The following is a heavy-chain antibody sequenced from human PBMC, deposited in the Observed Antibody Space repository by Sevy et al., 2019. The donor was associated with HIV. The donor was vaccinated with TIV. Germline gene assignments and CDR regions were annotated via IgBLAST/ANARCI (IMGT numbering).Heavy chain of an antibody. J-gene: IGHJ4*02. CDR2: ISWNSGSI. CDR1: GFTFDDYA. CDR3: AKDMGITIFGVVTSLVDY. Sequence: GGSLRLSCAASGFTFDDYAMHWVRQAPGKGLERVSGISWNSGSIGYADSVKGRFTISRDNAKNSLYLQMNSLRAEDTALYYCAKDMGITIFGVVTSLVDYWGQGTLVTVSS. D-gene: IGHD3-3*01. V-gene: IGHV3-9*01.